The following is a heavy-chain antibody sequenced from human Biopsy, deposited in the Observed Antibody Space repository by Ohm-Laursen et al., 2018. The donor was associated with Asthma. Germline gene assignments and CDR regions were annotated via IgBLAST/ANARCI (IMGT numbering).Heavy chain of an antibody. CDR3: ARGGGRDLWGTYRYPWDY. CDR1: GFSLSDYY. CDR2: ISWSSSYT. D-gene: IGHD3-16*02. V-gene: IGHV3-11*06. Sequence: LRLSCAATGFSLSDYYMSWIRQAPGKGLEWVSYISWSSSYTNYADSVKGRFTISRDNAKNSLFLQMNSLRAEDTAVYYCARGGGRDLWGTYRYPWDYWGQGTLVTVSS. J-gene: IGHJ4*02.